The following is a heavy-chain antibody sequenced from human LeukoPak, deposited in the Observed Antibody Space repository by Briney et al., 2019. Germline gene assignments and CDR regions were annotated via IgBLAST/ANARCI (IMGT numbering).Heavy chain of an antibody. J-gene: IGHJ6*02. CDR2: IYYSGST. CDR1: GVSISSSSYY. Sequence: SETLSLTCTVSGVSISSSSYYWGWIRRPPGKGLEWIGNIYYSGSTYYNPSLKSRVTISVDTSKNQFSLKLSSVTAADTAVYYCARDGHSYGGYYYGMDVWGQGTTVTVSS. V-gene: IGHV4-39*07. CDR3: ARDGHSYGGYYYGMDV. D-gene: IGHD5-18*01.